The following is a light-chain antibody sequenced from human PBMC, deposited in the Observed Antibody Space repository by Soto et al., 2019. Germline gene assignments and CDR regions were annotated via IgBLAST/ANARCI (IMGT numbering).Light chain of an antibody. CDR1: QIIRSE. J-gene: IGKJ4*01. Sequence: DIQRTQSPSTLSSSVGDRVTITCLASQIIRSELAWYQQKPGKAPKVLIYKASNLESGVPSRFSGSGSGTEFTLTVSSLQPDDFATYYCLQYDNYPLIFGGGTQVDIK. CDR2: KAS. CDR3: LQYDNYPLI. V-gene: IGKV1-5*03.